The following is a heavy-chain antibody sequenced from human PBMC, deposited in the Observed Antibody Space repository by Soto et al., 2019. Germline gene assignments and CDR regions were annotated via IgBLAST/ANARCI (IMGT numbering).Heavy chain of an antibody. V-gene: IGHV4-59*12. D-gene: IGHD6-25*01. CDR2: IYYAGST. CDR1: GGSMSPNY. Sequence: SETLSLTCTVSGGSMSPNYWSWFRQPPGRGLEWVGYIYYAGSTSYNPSLKSRVTISLETSKSQFSLRLSSVTAADTAVYYCARDRLAADATEVAFDFWGRGTMVTVSS. J-gene: IGHJ3*01. CDR3: ARDRLAADATEVAFDF.